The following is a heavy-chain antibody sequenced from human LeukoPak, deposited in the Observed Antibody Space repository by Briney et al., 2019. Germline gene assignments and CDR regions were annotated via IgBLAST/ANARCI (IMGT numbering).Heavy chain of an antibody. D-gene: IGHD5-24*01. CDR1: VYTFGTHG. Sequence: ASVKVSCRASVYTFGTHGISWVREAPRQGLEWVGWISPYNADTVYTQSIRDRVTLTADTSRNISYMELRRLRPDDTAVYSCARDPVTLPGHKMTLLGMGLDFWGEGTRVSVAS. CDR2: ISPYNADT. CDR3: ARDPVTLPGHKMTLLGMGLDF. V-gene: IGHV1-18*04. J-gene: IGHJ4*02.